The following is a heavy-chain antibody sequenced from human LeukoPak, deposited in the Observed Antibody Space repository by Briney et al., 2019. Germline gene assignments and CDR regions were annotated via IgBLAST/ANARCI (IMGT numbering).Heavy chain of an antibody. Sequence: GGSLRLSCAASGLTFSSYWMNWVRQAPGKGLEWVSSIRGSGGYTNYADSVKGRFTISRDNSKNTLFLQMSSLRAEDTAVYYCAKAFSRVLTPARNYYYMDVWGKGTTVTVSS. V-gene: IGHV3-23*01. CDR3: AKAFSRVLTPARNYYYMDV. J-gene: IGHJ6*03. CDR1: GLTFSSYW. CDR2: IRGSGGYT. D-gene: IGHD3-3*01.